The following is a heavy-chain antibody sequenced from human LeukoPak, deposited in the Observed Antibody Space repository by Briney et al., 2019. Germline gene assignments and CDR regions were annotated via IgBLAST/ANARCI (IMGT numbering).Heavy chain of an antibody. D-gene: IGHD1-7*01. Sequence: GGSLRLSCAASGFSFSDYYMNWIRQAPGKGLEWTSFITSSGSNIFYADSVKGRFTMSRDTTKNSLYLQMNSLRAEDTAVYYCARGRNWNYESHFDYWGQGTLVTVSS. J-gene: IGHJ4*02. CDR2: ITSSGSNI. CDR1: GFSFSDYY. V-gene: IGHV3-11*04. CDR3: ARGRNWNYESHFDY.